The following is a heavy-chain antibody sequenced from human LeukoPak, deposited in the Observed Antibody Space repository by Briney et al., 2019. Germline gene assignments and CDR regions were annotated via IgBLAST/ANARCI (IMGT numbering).Heavy chain of an antibody. CDR1: GFTFSSYA. J-gene: IGHJ4*02. CDR2: MSSSCLDT. D-gene: IGHD5-24*01. CDR3: ARWLQRPIDF. Sequence: GGSLRLSCAASGFTFSSYAMTWVRQAPGKGLEWVSAMSSSCLDTHHTDSVRGRFTISRENSKNTLYLQMNSLRAEDTAVYYCARWLQRPIDFWGQGTLVTVSS. V-gene: IGHV3-23*01.